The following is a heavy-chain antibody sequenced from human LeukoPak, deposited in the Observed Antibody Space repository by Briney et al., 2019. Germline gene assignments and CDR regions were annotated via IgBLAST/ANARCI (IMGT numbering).Heavy chain of an antibody. CDR3: ARGGPGAAYFDY. D-gene: IGHD1-26*01. V-gene: IGHV1-8*01. J-gene: IGHJ4*02. CDR2: MNPNSGNT. CDR1: GYTFTSYD. Sequence: ASVKVSCKASGYTFTSYDINWVRQATGQGLEWMGWMNPNSGNTGYAQKFQGRVTMTRNTSISTAYMELSSLRSEDTAMYYCARGGPGAAYFDYWGQGTLVTVSS.